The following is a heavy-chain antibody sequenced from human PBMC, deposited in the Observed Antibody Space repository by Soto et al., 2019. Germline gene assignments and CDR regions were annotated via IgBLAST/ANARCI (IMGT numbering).Heavy chain of an antibody. CDR3: ARDRVNLGIAAADDAFDI. Sequence: GGSLRLSSAASGLTFSSYSMNWVRQAPGKGLEWVSYISSSSSTIYYADSAKGRFTISRDNAKNSLFLQMNSLRDEDTAVYYCARDRVNLGIAAADDAFDIWGQGTMVTVSS. CDR2: ISSSSSTI. CDR1: GLTFSSYS. J-gene: IGHJ3*02. D-gene: IGHD6-13*01. V-gene: IGHV3-48*02.